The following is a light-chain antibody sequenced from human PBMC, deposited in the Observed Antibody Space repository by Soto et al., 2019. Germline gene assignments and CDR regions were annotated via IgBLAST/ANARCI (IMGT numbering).Light chain of an antibody. CDR2: DVS. V-gene: IGLV2-14*03. CDR3: LSYTTSSTYV. CDR1: RSDVGGYNY. Sequence: QSALTQPASVSGSPGKSISIPCTGTRSDVGGYNYVSWYQQHPGIAPKVMIYDVSNRPSGVSNRFSGSKSGNTASLTISGLQAEDEADYYCLSYTTSSTYVFGTGTKLTVL. J-gene: IGLJ1*01.